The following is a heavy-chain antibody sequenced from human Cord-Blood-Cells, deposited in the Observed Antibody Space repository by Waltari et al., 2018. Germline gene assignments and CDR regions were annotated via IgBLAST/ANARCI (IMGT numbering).Heavy chain of an antibody. V-gene: IGHV1-3*01. J-gene: IGHJ6*02. Sequence: QGQLVQSGAEVKKPGASVKVSCKASGNTFTSYAMHWERQAPGQRLEWMGWINAGNGNTKYSQKFQGRVTITMVTSASTAYMELSSLISEDTAVYYCARDLTPNTLGYCSGGSCYYYYYGMDVWGQGTTVTVSS. CDR2: INAGNGNT. CDR3: ARDLTPNTLGYCSGGSCYYYYYGMDV. CDR1: GNTFTSYA. D-gene: IGHD2-15*01.